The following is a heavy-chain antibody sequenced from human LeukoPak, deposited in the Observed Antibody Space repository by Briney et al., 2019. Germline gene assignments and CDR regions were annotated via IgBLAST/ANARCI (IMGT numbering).Heavy chain of an antibody. Sequence: GGSLRLSCAASGFTFDDYGMSWVRQAPGKGREWVSGINWNGGSTGYADSVKGRFTISRDNAKNSLYLQMNSLRAEDTALYYCAREAPFMITFGGVIVNPDYWGQGTLVTVSS. J-gene: IGHJ4*02. D-gene: IGHD3-16*02. CDR1: GFTFDDYG. V-gene: IGHV3-20*04. CDR2: INWNGGST. CDR3: AREAPFMITFGGVIVNPDY.